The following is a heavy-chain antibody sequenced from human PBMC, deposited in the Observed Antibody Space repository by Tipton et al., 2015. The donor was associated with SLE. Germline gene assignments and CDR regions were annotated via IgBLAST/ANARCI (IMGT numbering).Heavy chain of an antibody. V-gene: IGHV4-39*01. Sequence: LRLSCTVSGGSISSRSYYWGWIRQPPGKGLGWIGSIYYGGSTYYNPPLKRRVTISVDTSKNQFSLKLNSVTAADTAVYYCARHVIGGGSFYKRAFDVWGQGTMVTVSS. J-gene: IGHJ3*01. CDR2: IYYGGST. D-gene: IGHD1-26*01. CDR1: GGSISSRSYY. CDR3: ARHVIGGGSFYKRAFDV.